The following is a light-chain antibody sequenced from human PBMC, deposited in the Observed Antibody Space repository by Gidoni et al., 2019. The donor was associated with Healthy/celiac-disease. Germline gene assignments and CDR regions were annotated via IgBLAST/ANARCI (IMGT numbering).Light chain of an antibody. CDR2: KAS. Sequence: DIQMTQSPSTLSASVGDRVTITCRASQSISSWLAWYQQKPGKAPKLLIYKASSLESGVPSRFSGTLTISSLQPDDFATYYCKQYNSYSPWTFGQGTKVEIK. J-gene: IGKJ1*01. CDR1: QSISSW. V-gene: IGKV1-5*03. CDR3: KQYNSYSPWT.